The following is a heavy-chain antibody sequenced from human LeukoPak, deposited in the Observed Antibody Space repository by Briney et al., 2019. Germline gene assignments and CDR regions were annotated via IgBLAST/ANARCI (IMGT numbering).Heavy chain of an antibody. J-gene: IGHJ6*02. V-gene: IGHV3-11*01. D-gene: IGHD6-13*01. CDR2: ISSSGSTI. CDR1: GFTFSDYY. CDR3: ASPAPLVRYSSSRYDLSNGMDV. Sequence: GGSLRLSCAASGFTFSDYYMSWIRQAPGKGLEWVSYISSSGSTIYYADSVEGRFTISRDNAKNSLYLQMNSLRAEDTAVYYCASPAPLVRYSSSRYDLSNGMDVWGQGTTVTVSS.